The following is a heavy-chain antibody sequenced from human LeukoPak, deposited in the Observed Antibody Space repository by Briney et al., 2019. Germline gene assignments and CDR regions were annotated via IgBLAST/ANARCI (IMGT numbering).Heavy chain of an antibody. CDR3: AKNVVVKRYFDY. Sequence: GGSLRLSGAASGFTFSNHAMSWVRQAPGKGLQWVSVISGSGRTTEYADSVKGRFTISRDNSKNTLSLQMNSLRVEDTAIYYCAKNVVVKRYFDYWGQGTLITVSS. J-gene: IGHJ4*02. V-gene: IGHV3-23*01. CDR2: ISGSGRTT. D-gene: IGHD2-15*01. CDR1: GFTFSNHA.